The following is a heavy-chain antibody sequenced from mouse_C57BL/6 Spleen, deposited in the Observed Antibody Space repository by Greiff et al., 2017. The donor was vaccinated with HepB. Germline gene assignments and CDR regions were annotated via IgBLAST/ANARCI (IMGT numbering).Heavy chain of an antibody. V-gene: IGHV1-5*01. Sequence: EVQLVESGTVLARPGASVKMSCKTSGYTFTSYWMHWVKQRPGQGLEWIGAIYPGNSDTSYNQKFKGKAKLTAVTSASTAYMELSSLTNEDSAVYYCTRSAYYSNYWYFDVWGTGTTVTVSS. D-gene: IGHD2-5*01. CDR1: GYTFTSYW. J-gene: IGHJ1*03. CDR2: IYPGNSDT. CDR3: TRSAYYSNYWYFDV.